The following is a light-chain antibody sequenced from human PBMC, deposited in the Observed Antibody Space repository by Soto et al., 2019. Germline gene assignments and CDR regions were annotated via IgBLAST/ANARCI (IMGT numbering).Light chain of an antibody. J-gene: IGLJ3*02. CDR1: SSDVGGYDY. Sequence: QSALTQPASVSGSPGQSITISCTGTSSDVGGYDYVSWYQQHPGKAPKLLIFEVSSRPSGVSHRFSGSKSGDTASLTISGLQADDEADYYCCSYTSTSARVFGGGTKVTVL. CDR2: EVS. CDR3: CSYTSTSARV. V-gene: IGLV2-14*01.